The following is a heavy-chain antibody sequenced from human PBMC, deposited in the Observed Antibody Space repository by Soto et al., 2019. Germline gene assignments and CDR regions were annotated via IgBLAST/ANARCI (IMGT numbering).Heavy chain of an antibody. CDR2: ISSSSSYT. J-gene: IGHJ4*02. V-gene: IGHV3-11*03. CDR1: GFTFSDYY. D-gene: IGHD6-19*01. Sequence: GGSLRLSCAASGFTFSDYYMSWIRQAPGKGLEWVSYISSSSSYTNYADSVKGRFAISRDNAKNSLYLQMNSLRAEDTAVYYCAASYSSGWPFDYWGQGTLVTVSS. CDR3: AASYSSGWPFDY.